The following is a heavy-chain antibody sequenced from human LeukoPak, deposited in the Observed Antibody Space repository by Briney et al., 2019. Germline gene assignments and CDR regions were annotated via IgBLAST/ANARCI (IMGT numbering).Heavy chain of an antibody. Sequence: PGRSLRLSCAASGFTFDDYAMHWVRQAPEKGLEWVSGISWNSGSIGYADSVKGRFTISRDNAKNSLYLQMNSLRAEDTALYYCAKDRAYYYDSSGYWLFDYWGQGTLVTVSS. CDR3: AKDRAYYYDSSGYWLFDY. D-gene: IGHD3-22*01. J-gene: IGHJ4*02. CDR2: ISWNSGSI. V-gene: IGHV3-9*01. CDR1: GFTFDDYA.